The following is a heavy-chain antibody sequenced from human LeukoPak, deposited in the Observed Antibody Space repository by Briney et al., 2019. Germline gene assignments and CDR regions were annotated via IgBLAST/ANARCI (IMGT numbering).Heavy chain of an antibody. CDR3: AKGADYYGSGALDT. CDR2: ISWNSGSI. CDR1: GFTFDDYA. J-gene: IGHJ5*02. Sequence: PGRSLRLSCAASGFTFDDYAMHWVRQAPGKGLEWVSGISWNSGSIGYADSVKGRFTISRDNAKNSLYLQMNSLRAEDTALYYCAKGADYYGSGALDTWGQGTLVTVSS. D-gene: IGHD3-10*01. V-gene: IGHV3-9*01.